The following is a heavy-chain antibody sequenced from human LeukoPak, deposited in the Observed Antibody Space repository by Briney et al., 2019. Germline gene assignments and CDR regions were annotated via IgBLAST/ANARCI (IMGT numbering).Heavy chain of an antibody. CDR1: GGSISSSSYY. Sequence: SETLSLTCTVSGGSISSSSYYWGWIRQPPGKGLEWIGNISYSGSTYYNPSLKSRVTISVDTSKNQFSLKLSSVTAADTAVYYCARSVDSLLNFDYWGQGTLVTVSS. J-gene: IGHJ4*02. CDR3: ARSVDSLLNFDY. V-gene: IGHV4-39*01. CDR2: ISYSGST. D-gene: IGHD3-22*01.